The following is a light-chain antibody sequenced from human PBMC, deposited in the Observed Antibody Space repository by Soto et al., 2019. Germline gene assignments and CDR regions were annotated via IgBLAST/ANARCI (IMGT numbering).Light chain of an antibody. CDR3: HHYQSGHPIT. CDR2: GAS. J-gene: IGKJ5*01. Sequence: FLLPQSPDTLSFSPGERATVSCRPAQSVGTRLAWYQHKTGQAPRLLISGASSRATGIPDRFTGSGSETSFTLTISRLEPEDFALYYCHHYQSGHPITFGQGTRLEI. V-gene: IGKV3-20*01. CDR1: QSVGTR.